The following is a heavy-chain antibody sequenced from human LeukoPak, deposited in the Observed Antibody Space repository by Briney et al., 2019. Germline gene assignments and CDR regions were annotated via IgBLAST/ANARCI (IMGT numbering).Heavy chain of an antibody. D-gene: IGHD2-15*01. Sequence: ASVKVSCKASGGTFSSYAISWVRQAPGQGLEWMGEIIPIFGTANYAQKFQGRVTITTDESTSTAYMELSSLRSEDTAVYYCASTFVGYCSGGSCYHITTSWYYFDYWGQGTLVTVSS. CDR1: GGTFSSYA. J-gene: IGHJ4*02. CDR2: IIPIFGTA. CDR3: ASTFVGYCSGGSCYHITTSWYYFDY. V-gene: IGHV1-69*05.